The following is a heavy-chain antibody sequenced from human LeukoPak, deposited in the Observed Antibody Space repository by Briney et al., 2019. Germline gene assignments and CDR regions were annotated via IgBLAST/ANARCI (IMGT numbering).Heavy chain of an antibody. CDR3: ASSNNWSEFDY. Sequence: GGSLRLSCAASGFTFSSYSLNWVRQAPGKGLEWVSSISSSSSYIYYADSVKGRFTISRDNAKNSLSLQMNSLRAEDTALYYCASSNNWSEFDYWGQGTLVTVSS. V-gene: IGHV3-21*01. CDR2: ISSSSSYI. J-gene: IGHJ4*02. CDR1: GFTFSSYS. D-gene: IGHD1-1*01.